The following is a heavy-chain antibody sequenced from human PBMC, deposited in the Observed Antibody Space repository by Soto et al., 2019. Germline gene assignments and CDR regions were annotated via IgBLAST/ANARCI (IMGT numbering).Heavy chain of an antibody. V-gene: IGHV1-2*04. CDR1: GYTFTGYY. CDR2: INPNSGGT. Sequence: ASVKVSCKASGYTFTGYYMHWVRQAPGQGLEWMGWINPNSGGTNYAQKFQGWVTMTRDTSIGTAYMELSRLRSDDTAVYYCARGSSGWYSVYYYYGMDVWGIGTTVTVP. J-gene: IGHJ6*04. D-gene: IGHD6-19*01. CDR3: ARGSSGWYSVYYYYGMDV.